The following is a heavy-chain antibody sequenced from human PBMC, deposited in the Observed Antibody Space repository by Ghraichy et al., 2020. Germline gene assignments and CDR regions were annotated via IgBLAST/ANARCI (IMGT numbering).Heavy chain of an antibody. CDR1: GGSISSSSYY. Sequence: SQTLSLTCAVSGGSISSSSYYWGWIRQPPGKGLEWIGSIYYSGSTYYNPSLKSQVTISVDTSKNQFSLKLSSVTAADTAVYYCARENEEDYDSSGYRYYYYGMDVWGQGTTVTVSS. D-gene: IGHD3-22*01. CDR2: IYYSGST. V-gene: IGHV4-39*07. CDR3: ARENEEDYDSSGYRYYYYGMDV. J-gene: IGHJ6*02.